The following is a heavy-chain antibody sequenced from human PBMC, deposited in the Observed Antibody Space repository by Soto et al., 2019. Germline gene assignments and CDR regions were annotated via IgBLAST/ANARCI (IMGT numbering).Heavy chain of an antibody. CDR2: IDWDDDK. Sequence: SGPTLVNPTQTLTLTCTFSGFSLSTSGMCVSWIRQPPGKALEWLALIDWDDDKYYSTSLKTRLTISKDTSKNQVVLTMTNMDPVDTATYYCARIFVVPAAMAPYYYYGMDVWGQGTTVTVSS. CDR1: GFSLSTSGMC. CDR3: ARIFVVPAAMAPYYYYGMDV. V-gene: IGHV2-70*01. J-gene: IGHJ6*02. D-gene: IGHD2-2*01.